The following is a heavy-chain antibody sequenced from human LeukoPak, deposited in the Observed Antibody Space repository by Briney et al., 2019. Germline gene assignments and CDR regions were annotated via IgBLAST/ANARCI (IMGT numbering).Heavy chain of an antibody. D-gene: IGHD2-15*01. J-gene: IGHJ4*02. CDR1: GVSISSGSYY. Sequence: SETLSLTCTGSGVSISSGSYYWRWLRQPAGKGLEWIGRIYTSGSTNYNPSLQSRVTISVDTSKNQFSLKLSSVTAADTAVYYCARGVSNCSGGSCYSFDYWGQGTLVTVSS. V-gene: IGHV4-61*02. CDR2: IYTSGST. CDR3: ARGVSNCSGGSCYSFDY.